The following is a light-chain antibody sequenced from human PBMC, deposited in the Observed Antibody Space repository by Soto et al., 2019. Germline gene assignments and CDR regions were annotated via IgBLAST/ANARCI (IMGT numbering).Light chain of an antibody. Sequence: QSVLTQPPSVSAAPGQKVTISCSGSSSNIGNNFVTWYQQFPGTAPKLLIYDNNERPSGIPDRFSGSKSGSSATLAITRLQTGDEAHFYCATWDSRLTSYIFGTGTKLTVL. CDR1: SSNIGNNF. CDR2: DNN. J-gene: IGLJ1*01. CDR3: ATWDSRLTSYI. V-gene: IGLV1-51*01.